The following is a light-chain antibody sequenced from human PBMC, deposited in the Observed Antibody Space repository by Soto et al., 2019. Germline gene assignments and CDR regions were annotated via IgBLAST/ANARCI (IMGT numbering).Light chain of an antibody. Sequence: EIALTQSPVTLSLSPGERATLSCRASQSVSSYLAWYQQKPGQAPRLLTYDASNRATGIPARFSGSGSGTDFTLTISSLQSEDFAVYYCQQYNNWPPLTFGQGTRLEI. CDR1: QSVSSY. V-gene: IGKV3-11*01. CDR2: DAS. J-gene: IGKJ5*01. CDR3: QQYNNWPPLT.